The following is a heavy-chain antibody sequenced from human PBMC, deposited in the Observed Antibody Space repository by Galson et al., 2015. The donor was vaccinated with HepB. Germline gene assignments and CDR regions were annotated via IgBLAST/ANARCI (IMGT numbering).Heavy chain of an antibody. CDR2: ISSSSSYI. Sequence: SLRLSCAASGFTFSSYSMNWVRQAPGKGLEWVSSISSSSSYIYYADSVKGRFTISRDNAKNSLYLQMNSLRAEDTAVYYCAREGRGYSSSWGDHYWGQGTLVTVSS. D-gene: IGHD6-13*01. V-gene: IGHV3-21*01. CDR3: AREGRGYSSSWGDHY. CDR1: GFTFSSYS. J-gene: IGHJ4*02.